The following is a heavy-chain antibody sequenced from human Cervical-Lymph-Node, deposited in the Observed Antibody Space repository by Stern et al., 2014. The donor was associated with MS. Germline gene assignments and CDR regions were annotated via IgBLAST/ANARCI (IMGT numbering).Heavy chain of an antibody. J-gene: IGHJ3*02. CDR2: ISAYNGNT. V-gene: IGHV1-18*01. Sequence: QVQLVQSGAEVKKPGASVKVSCKASCYTFTRYGISLVPQAPGHVLECMGWISAYNGNTNYAQELQGRVTMTTDTSTSTAYMELRSLRSDDTAVYYCARGLLGSENAFDIWGQGTMVTVSS. CDR3: ARGLLGSENAFDI. D-gene: IGHD2-15*01. CDR1: CYTFTRYG.